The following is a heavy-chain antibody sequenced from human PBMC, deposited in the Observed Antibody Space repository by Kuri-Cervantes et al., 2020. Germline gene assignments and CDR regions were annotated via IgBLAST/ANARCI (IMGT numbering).Heavy chain of an antibody. V-gene: IGHV3-23*01. Sequence: GESLKISCAASGFTFSSYGMHWVRQAPGKGLEWVSSIRTGGSTFSADSVMGRFTLSRDDAKNTLFLQMNNLRVQDTAVYYCAKVPVYTAPNIDYRGQGTLVTVSS. CDR2: IRTGGST. J-gene: IGHJ4*02. CDR3: AKVPVYTAPNIDY. D-gene: IGHD5-18*01. CDR1: GFTFSSYG.